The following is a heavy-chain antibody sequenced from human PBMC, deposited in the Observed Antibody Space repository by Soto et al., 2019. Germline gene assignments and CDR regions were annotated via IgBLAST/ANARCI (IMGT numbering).Heavy chain of an antibody. J-gene: IGHJ4*02. CDR2: ISGSDGKT. V-gene: IGHV3-23*01. CDR1: GFSFGSYA. CDR3: ARWSYLDY. D-gene: IGHD3-3*01. Sequence: PGGSLRLSCAASGFSFGSYALSWVRQAPGKGLEWVSTISGSDGKTFYADSVKGRFSISRDTSQSTLYLQMNSLRADDTAMYYCARWSYLDYCRQLTRFTVSS.